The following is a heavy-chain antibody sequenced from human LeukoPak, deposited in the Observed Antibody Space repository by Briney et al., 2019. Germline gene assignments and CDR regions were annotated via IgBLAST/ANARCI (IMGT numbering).Heavy chain of an antibody. D-gene: IGHD3-10*01. CDR1: GFTFSNFG. Sequence: GGSLRLSCAASGFTFSNFGMHWVRQAPGKGLEWVAFVRPDGSSQYYADSVKGRFTISRDNSKNTLYLQMNSVRAEDTAFYYCAKDQAGTWGLDYWGQGTLVTVSS. J-gene: IGHJ4*02. V-gene: IGHV3-30*02. CDR3: AKDQAGTWGLDY. CDR2: VRPDGSSQ.